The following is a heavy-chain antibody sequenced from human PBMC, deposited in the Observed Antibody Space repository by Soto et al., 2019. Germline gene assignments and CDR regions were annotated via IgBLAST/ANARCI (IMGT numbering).Heavy chain of an antibody. Sequence: GGSLRLSCAASGFTFSSYAMSWVRQAPGKGLEWVSAISGSGGSTYYADSVKGRFTISRDNSKNTLYLQMNSLRAEDTAVYYCAKGQNCSSTSCYYFDYWVQGTLVTVSS. CDR1: GFTFSSYA. V-gene: IGHV3-23*01. CDR3: AKGQNCSSTSCYYFDY. D-gene: IGHD2-2*01. CDR2: ISGSGGST. J-gene: IGHJ4*02.